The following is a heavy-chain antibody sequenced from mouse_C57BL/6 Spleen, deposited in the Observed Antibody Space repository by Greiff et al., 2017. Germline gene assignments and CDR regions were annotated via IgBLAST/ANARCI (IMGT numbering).Heavy chain of an antibody. CDR1: GFTFTDYY. J-gene: IGHJ2*01. D-gene: IGHD4-1*01. Sequence: DVKLVESGGGLVQPGGSLSLSCAASGFTFTDYYMSWVRQPPGKALEWLGFIRNKANGYTTEYSASVKGRFTISRDNSQSILYLQMNALRAEDSATYYCARYGGTGSYFDYWGQGTTLTVSS. CDR2: IRNKANGYTT. CDR3: ARYGGTGSYFDY. V-gene: IGHV7-3*01.